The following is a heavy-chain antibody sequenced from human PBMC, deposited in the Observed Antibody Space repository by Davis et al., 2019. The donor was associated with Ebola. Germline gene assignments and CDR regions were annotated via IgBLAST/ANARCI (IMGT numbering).Heavy chain of an antibody. CDR3: ARDPYGDYWLDY. V-gene: IGHV1-69*04. J-gene: IGHJ4*02. CDR1: GGTFSSYA. CDR2: IIPILGIA. D-gene: IGHD4-17*01. Sequence: SVKVSCKASGGTFSSYAISWVRQAPGQGLEWMGRIIPILGIANYAQKFQGRVTITADKSTSTAYMELSSLRSEDTAVYYCARDPYGDYWLDYWGQGTLVTVSS.